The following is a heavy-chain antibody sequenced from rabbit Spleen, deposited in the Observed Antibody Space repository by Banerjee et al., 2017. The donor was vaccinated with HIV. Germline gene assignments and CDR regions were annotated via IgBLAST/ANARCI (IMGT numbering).Heavy chain of an antibody. Sequence: QSLEESGGDLVKPGASLTLTCIASGVSFSSSYYMCWVRQAPGKGLEWIACIYGGDSDSTAYASWAKGRFTISKTSSTTVTLQMTSLTAADTATYFCARGVYSYQLDLWGPGTLVTVS. CDR1: GVSFSSSYY. CDR2: IYGGDSDST. J-gene: IGHJ6*01. D-gene: IGHD6-1*01. CDR3: ARGVYSYQLDL. V-gene: IGHV1S40*01.